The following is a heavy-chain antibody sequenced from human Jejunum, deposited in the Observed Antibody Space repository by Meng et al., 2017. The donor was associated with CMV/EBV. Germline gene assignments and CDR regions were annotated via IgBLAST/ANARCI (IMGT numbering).Heavy chain of an antibody. CDR3: AKVIATTRPGSPLDS. J-gene: IGHJ4*02. Sequence: THRYFRWVRPAPGRGLELMGWINPNIGGAHYLQKFQGRVTMTRDTSLSTAYMEMTSLTSDDTAVYYCAKVIATTRPGSPLDSWGQGTLVTVSS. CDR2: INPNIGGA. CDR1: THRY. V-gene: IGHV1-2*02. D-gene: IGHD6-6*01.